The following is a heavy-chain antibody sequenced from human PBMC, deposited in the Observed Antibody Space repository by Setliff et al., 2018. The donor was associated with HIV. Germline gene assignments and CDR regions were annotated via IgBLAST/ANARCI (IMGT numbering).Heavy chain of an antibody. J-gene: IGHJ4*02. CDR1: GGSISSSSYY. Sequence: SETLSLTCTVSGGSISSSSYYWGWIRQPPGKGLEWIGSIYYSGSTYYNPSLESRVTISVDTSKKQFSLKLSSVTAADTAVYYCARREAYYDLWSGYYIYWGQGTLVTVSS. CDR2: IYYSGST. CDR3: ARREAYYDLWSGYYIY. V-gene: IGHV4-39*01. D-gene: IGHD3-3*01.